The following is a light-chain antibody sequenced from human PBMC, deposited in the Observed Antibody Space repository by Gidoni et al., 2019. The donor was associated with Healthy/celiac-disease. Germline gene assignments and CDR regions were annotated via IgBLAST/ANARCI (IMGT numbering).Light chain of an antibody. Sequence: DLQMTPSPSSLSASVGDRVTITCRASQSSSSYLNWYQQKPGKAPKLLIYAACSLQSGVQSRCSGRGAGTDFTLIISRLQPEDFATYYCQQSNSTPLTFGGGTKVEIK. V-gene: IGKV1-39*01. CDR2: AAC. J-gene: IGKJ4*01. CDR1: QSSSSY. CDR3: QQSNSTPLT.